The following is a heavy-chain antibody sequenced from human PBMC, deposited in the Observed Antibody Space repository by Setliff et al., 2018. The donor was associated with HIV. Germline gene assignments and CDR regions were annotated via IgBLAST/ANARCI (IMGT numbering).Heavy chain of an antibody. V-gene: IGHV1-8*02. J-gene: IGHJ4*02. D-gene: IGHD5-12*01. CDR1: GYAFGSYD. Sequence: ASVMVSCKASGYAFGSYDIHWVRQVSGQGLEWVAWMNPTSGNTGSAQRFQGRVAMTRNTSITTAYLEVKSLNHDDTAIYYCARRFGYSYGFWFFEDWGQGTRVTVSS. CDR3: ARRFGYSYGFWFFED. CDR2: MNPTSGNT.